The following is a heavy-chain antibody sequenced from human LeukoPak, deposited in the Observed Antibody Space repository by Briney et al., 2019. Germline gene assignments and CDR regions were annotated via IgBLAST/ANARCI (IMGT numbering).Heavy chain of an antibody. V-gene: IGHV3-11*04. D-gene: IGHD6-13*01. CDR2: ISSSGSML. Sequence: GGSLRLSCAASGFTFSGYAMSWVRQAPGKGLEWVSYISSSGSMLHYADSVEGRFTISRDNAKNSLYLQMSSLRVEDTAVYYCTRRPYSSSWYYFDYWGQGTLVTVSS. CDR1: GFTFSGYA. CDR3: TRRPYSSSWYYFDY. J-gene: IGHJ4*02.